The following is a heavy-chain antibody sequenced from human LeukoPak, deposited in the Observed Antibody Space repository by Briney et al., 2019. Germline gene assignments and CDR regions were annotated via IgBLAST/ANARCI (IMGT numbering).Heavy chain of an antibody. CDR1: GFTFDDYA. Sequence: GGSLRLSCAASGFTFDDYAMHWVRQAPGKGLEWVSGISWNSGSIGYADSVKGRFTISRDNAKNSLYLQMNSLRAEDTAVYYCAKDPGYSYGYSAFYYYYGMDVWGQGTTVTVSS. V-gene: IGHV3-9*01. CDR3: AKDPGYSYGYSAFYYYYGMDV. CDR2: ISWNSGSI. J-gene: IGHJ6*02. D-gene: IGHD5-18*01.